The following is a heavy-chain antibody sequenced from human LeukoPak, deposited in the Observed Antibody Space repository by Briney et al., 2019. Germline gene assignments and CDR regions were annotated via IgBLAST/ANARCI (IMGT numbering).Heavy chain of an antibody. J-gene: IGHJ5*02. V-gene: IGHV3-7*01. CDR1: GFTFNTFW. Sequence: GGSLRLSCAASGFTFNTFWMSWVRQTPGKGLEWVANIKEDGTKKYYVDSGKGRFTISRDNAENSLYLQMTSLRAEDTAVYYCARDAAGYDPWGQGTLVTVSS. CDR2: IKEDGTKK. D-gene: IGHD6-13*01. CDR3: ARDAAGYDP.